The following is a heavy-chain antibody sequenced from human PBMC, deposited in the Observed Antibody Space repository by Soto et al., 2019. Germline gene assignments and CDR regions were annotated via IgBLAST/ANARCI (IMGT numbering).Heavy chain of an antibody. J-gene: IGHJ4*02. V-gene: IGHV3-30*18. Sequence: QVQLVESGGGVVQPGRSLRLSCAASGFTFSSYGMHWVRQAPGKGLEWVAIISYDGSNQYYADSVKGRFTISRDNSKNTLYLHMNSQRTEDTAVYYCAKALGELSPESYDHCGQGDLVTVAS. CDR3: AKALGELSPESYDH. D-gene: IGHD3-16*02. CDR2: ISYDGSNQ. CDR1: GFTFSSYG.